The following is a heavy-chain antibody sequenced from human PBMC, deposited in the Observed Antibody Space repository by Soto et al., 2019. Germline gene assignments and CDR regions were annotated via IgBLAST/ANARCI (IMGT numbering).Heavy chain of an antibody. D-gene: IGHD3-9*01. CDR2: INPNSGGT. J-gene: IGHJ6*02. CDR1: GYTFTGYY. V-gene: IGHV1-2*02. CDR3: ARGHDDILTGEIPNGGYYYYGMDV. Sequence: QVQLVQSGAEVKKPGASVKVSCKASGYTFTGYYMHWVRQAPGQGLEWMGWINPNSGGTNYAQKFQGRVTMTRDTSISTAYMELSRLRSDDTAVYYCARGHDDILTGEIPNGGYYYYGMDVWGQGTTVTVSS.